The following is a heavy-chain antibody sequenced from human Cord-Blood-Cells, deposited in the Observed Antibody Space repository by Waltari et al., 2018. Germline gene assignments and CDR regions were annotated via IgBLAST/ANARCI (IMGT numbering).Heavy chain of an antibody. CDR1: GGSFRGYY. CDR2: INHSGST. CDR3: ARRRGIVVVVAASNWFDP. D-gene: IGHD2-15*01. J-gene: IGHJ5*02. Sequence: QVQLQQWGAGLLKPSETLSLTCAVYGGSFRGYYWSWIRQPPGKGLEWIGEINHSGSTNYNPSLKSRVTISVDTSKNQFSLKLSSVTAADTAVYYCARRRGIVVVVAASNWFDPWGQGALVTVSS. V-gene: IGHV4-34*01.